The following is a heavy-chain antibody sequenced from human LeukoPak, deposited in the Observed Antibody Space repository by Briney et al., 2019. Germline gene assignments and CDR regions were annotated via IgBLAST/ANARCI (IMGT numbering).Heavy chain of an antibody. CDR1: GFSFSTYA. Sequence: GGSQGLSCAASGFSFSTYAMSWVRQAPGKGLEWVSGISGSGVDTHYADSVKGRFRISRDNSKNTLYLQLNSLRAEDTAVYYCASGTYRLGDYWGLGTLVTVSS. CDR2: ISGSGVDT. J-gene: IGHJ4*02. CDR3: ASGTYRLGDY. V-gene: IGHV3-23*01. D-gene: IGHD3-10*01.